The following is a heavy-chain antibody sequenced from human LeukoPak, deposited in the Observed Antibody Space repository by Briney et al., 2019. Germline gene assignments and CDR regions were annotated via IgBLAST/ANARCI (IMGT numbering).Heavy chain of an antibody. J-gene: IGHJ4*02. CDR2: IYYSGSS. CDR3: ARGRYSYGGAVGDYFDY. CDR1: GGSISSYY. V-gene: IGHV4-59*01. Sequence: SETLSLTCTVSGGSISSYYWSWIRQPPGKGLEWIGYIYYSGSSNYNPSLKSRVTISVDTSKNQFSLKLSSVTAADTAVYYCARGRYSYGGAVGDYFDYWGQGTLVTVSS. D-gene: IGHD5-18*01.